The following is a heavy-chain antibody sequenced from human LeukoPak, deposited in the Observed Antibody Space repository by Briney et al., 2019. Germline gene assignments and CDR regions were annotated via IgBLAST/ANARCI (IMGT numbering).Heavy chain of an antibody. Sequence: SETLSLTCAVYGASFNNYYWSWIRQPPGKGLEWIGEVNHSGSTLYNPSLKSRVTISLDTSNNRFSLRLNSVTVADTAVYYCARGPSPNADPFHSWGQGTLITVSS. J-gene: IGHJ4*02. CDR2: VNHSGST. V-gene: IGHV4-34*01. CDR3: ARGPSPNADPFHS. D-gene: IGHD4/OR15-4a*01. CDR1: GASFNNYY.